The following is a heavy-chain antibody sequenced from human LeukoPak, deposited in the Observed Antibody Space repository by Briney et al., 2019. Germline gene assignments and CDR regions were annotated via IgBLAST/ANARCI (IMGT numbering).Heavy chain of an antibody. V-gene: IGHV3-23*01. J-gene: IGHJ4*02. CDR1: GFTFSSYA. D-gene: IGHD5-18*01. Sequence: GGSLRLSCAASGFTFSSYAMSWVRQAPRKGLEWVSAISGSGGSTYYADSVKGRFTISRDNSKKRLYMQMKRQRAEDTAVYYCAKDTAMVGGYFDYWGQGTLVTVSS. CDR3: AKDTAMVGGYFDY. CDR2: ISGSGGST.